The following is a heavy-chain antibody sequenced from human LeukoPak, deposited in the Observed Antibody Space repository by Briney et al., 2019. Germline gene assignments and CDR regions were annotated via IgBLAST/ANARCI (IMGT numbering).Heavy chain of an antibody. Sequence: GGSLRLSCAVSGFIFGDYNMNWVRQAPGKGLEWVSYISGSSGIIDYADSVRGRFTISGDNAKNSLYLQMNSLRAEDTAVYYCAREGDGYNDIWGQGTMVTVSS. CDR1: GFIFGDYN. CDR2: ISGSSGII. D-gene: IGHD5-24*01. CDR3: AREGDGYNDI. J-gene: IGHJ3*02. V-gene: IGHV3-48*01.